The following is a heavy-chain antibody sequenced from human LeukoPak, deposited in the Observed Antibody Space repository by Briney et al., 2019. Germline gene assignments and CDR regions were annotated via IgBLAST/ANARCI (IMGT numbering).Heavy chain of an antibody. CDR3: APHDYPAPGEGWT. D-gene: IGHD3-10*01. Sequence: GGSLTLSCAAAAFTFSDYYMGWVSQPAGNWLEWVSYISSSSSYTNYAGSVKGRFTISRDNAKTSLYLQMHSLRAEDTAVYYCAPHDYPAPGEGWTWGQGTMVTVSS. CDR1: AFTFSDYY. CDR2: ISSSSSYT. J-gene: IGHJ3*01. V-gene: IGHV3-11*06.